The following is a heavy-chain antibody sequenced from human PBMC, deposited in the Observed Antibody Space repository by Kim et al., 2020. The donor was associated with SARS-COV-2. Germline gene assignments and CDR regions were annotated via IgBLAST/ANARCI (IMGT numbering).Heavy chain of an antibody. V-gene: IGHV4-59*13. CDR1: GGSISSYY. Sequence: SETLSLTCTVSGGSISSYYLSWIRHPPGKGLEWIVYSYYSGSTNYNPSLKSRVTISVHTSQNQFSLNLTSVTAADTAVYYCARGAPLVSSSSLSLSYYYG. D-gene: IGHD6-6*01. CDR2: SYYSGST. J-gene: IGHJ6*01. CDR3: ARGAPLVSSSSLSLSYYYG.